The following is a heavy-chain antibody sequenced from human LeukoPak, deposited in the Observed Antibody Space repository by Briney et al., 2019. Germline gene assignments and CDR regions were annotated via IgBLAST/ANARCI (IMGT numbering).Heavy chain of an antibody. J-gene: IGHJ5*02. V-gene: IGHV3-43*02. CDR1: GFTFDDYV. CDR2: ISGDGGSA. CDR3: AKDRWCRSSNCYAPFDP. D-gene: IGHD2-2*01. Sequence: GGSLRLSCAASGFTFDDYVMHWVRQAPGKGLEWVSLISGDGGSAYYADSVQGRFTISRDNSRNSLYLQMNSLRTEDTALYFCAKDRWCRSSNCYAPFDPWGQGTLVTVSS.